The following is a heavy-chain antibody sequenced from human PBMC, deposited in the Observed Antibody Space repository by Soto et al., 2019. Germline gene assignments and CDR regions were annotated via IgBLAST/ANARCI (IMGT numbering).Heavy chain of an antibody. D-gene: IGHD2-15*01. CDR2: ISGSGGIT. Sequence: GGSPRLSCAASGFTFSSYAMSWVRQAPGKGLEWVSTISGSGGITYYPDSLRGRFTISRDNSKNTLYLQMKSLRADDTAVYYCAKSEAGPTTLNQIDNWGPGTLVTVSS. J-gene: IGHJ4*02. V-gene: IGHV3-23*01. CDR3: AKSEAGPTTLNQIDN. CDR1: GFTFSSYA.